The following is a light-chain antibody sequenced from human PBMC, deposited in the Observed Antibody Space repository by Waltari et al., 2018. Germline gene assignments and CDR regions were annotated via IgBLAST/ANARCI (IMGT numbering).Light chain of an antibody. CDR1: SSDVGAYTY. CDR2: EVS. J-gene: IGLJ2*01. Sequence: QSALTQPASVSGSPGQSITISCTGTSSDVGAYTYVSWYQQHPGRAPKLMIYEVSKRPSGVSNRFSGSKSGNTASLTISGLQAEDEADYYCNSYTSSSTLVFGGGTKLTVL. CDR3: NSYTSSSTLV. V-gene: IGLV2-14*01.